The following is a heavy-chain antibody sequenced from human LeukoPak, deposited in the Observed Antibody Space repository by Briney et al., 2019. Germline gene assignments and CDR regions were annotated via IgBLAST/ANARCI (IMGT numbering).Heavy chain of an antibody. D-gene: IGHD5-18*01. CDR1: GYSFTSYW. V-gene: IGHV5-51*01. Sequence: GESLKISCKGSGYSFTSYWIAWVRQMPGKGLEWVGIIYPGDSDIRYSPSLQGQVTISADKSSTTAYLQWSSLKASDTAIYYCARRVGITAMAFDFWGQGTLVTVSS. CDR3: ARRVGITAMAFDF. CDR2: IYPGDSDI. J-gene: IGHJ4*02.